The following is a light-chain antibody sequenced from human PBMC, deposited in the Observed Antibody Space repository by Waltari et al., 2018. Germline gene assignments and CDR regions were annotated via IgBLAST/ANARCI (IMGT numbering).Light chain of an antibody. J-gene: IGLJ2*01. CDR2: GKN. Sequence: SSELTQHPAVSVALGPTVRITCQGDSLRSSYASWYQQKPGQAPALVIYGKNNRPSGIPDRFSGSTSGNTASLTISGAHAEDEADYYCNSRDTSGNHVVFGGGTKLTVL. V-gene: IGLV3-19*01. CDR3: NSRDTSGNHVV. CDR1: SLRSSY.